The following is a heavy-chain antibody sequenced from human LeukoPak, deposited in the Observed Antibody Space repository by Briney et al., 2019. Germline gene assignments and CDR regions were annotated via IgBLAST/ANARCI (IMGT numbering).Heavy chain of an antibody. CDR3: AKPWASYYYGMDV. D-gene: IGHD7-27*01. V-gene: IGHV3-7*01. CDR1: GFTFSSYW. J-gene: IGHJ6*02. CDR2: IKQDGSEK. Sequence: GGSLRLSCAASGFTFSSYWMTWVRQAPGKGLEWVANIKQDGSEKYYVDSVKGRFTISRDNSKNTLYLQMNSLRAEDTAVYYCAKPWASYYYGMDVWGQGTTVTVSS.